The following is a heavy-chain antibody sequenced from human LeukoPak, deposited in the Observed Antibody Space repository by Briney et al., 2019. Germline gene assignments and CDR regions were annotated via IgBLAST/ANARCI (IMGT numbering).Heavy chain of an antibody. CDR1: GGSISSYY. CDR3: ARQTFGVLYFDS. D-gene: IGHD3-10*01. J-gene: IGHJ4*02. V-gene: IGHV4-4*07. Sequence: ETLSLTCTVSGGSISSYYWSWIRQPAGKGLEWMGRIYNSGSTNYNPSLKSRVTISADMSRNQLSLQLTSVTAADTAVYYCARQTFGVLYFDSWGQGTLVIVPS. CDR2: IYNSGST.